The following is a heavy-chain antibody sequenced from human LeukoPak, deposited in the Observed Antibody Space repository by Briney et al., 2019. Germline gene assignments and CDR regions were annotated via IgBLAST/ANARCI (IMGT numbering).Heavy chain of an antibody. V-gene: IGHV3-23*01. J-gene: IGHJ4*02. CDR3: AKGRRDFWSGYEDY. CDR1: GFTFSSYA. D-gene: IGHD3-3*01. CDR2: ISGSGGST. Sequence: PGGSLRLSFAASGFTFSSYAISWFRQAPGKGLEWVSAISGSGGSTYYADSVKGRFTISRDNSKNTLYLQMNSLRAEDTAVYYCAKGRRDFWSGYEDYWGQGTLVTVSS.